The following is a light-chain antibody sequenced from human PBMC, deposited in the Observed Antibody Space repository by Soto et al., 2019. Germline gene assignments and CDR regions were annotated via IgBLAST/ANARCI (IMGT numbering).Light chain of an antibody. J-gene: IGKJ2*01. CDR3: QQYNNWPYT. CDR1: QSVRRN. Sequence: EIVMTQSPATLSVSPGERATLSCRASQSVRRNLAWYQQKPGQAPRSLIYFASTRATGVPARFSGSGSGTEFTLTITSLQSEDFAVYYCQQYNNWPYTFGQGTKLEIK. CDR2: FAS. V-gene: IGKV3-15*01.